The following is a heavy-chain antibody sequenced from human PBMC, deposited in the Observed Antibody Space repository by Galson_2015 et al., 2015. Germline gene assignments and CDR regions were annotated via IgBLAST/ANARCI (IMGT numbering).Heavy chain of an antibody. Sequence: SLRLSCAASGFTFSSYWMSWVRQAPGKGLEWVANIMQDGSEKYYVDSVKGRFTISRDNAKNSLYLQMNSLRAEDTAVYYCARVLRYFDWSPYYFDYWGQGTLVTVSS. J-gene: IGHJ4*02. D-gene: IGHD3-9*01. CDR2: IMQDGSEK. V-gene: IGHV3-7*01. CDR1: GFTFSSYW. CDR3: ARVLRYFDWSPYYFDY.